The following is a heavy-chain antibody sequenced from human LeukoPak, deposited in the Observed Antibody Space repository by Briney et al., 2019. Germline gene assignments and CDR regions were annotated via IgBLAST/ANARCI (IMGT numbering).Heavy chain of an antibody. CDR2: INPSGGST. J-gene: IGHJ4*02. D-gene: IGHD3-10*01. Sequence: ASVKVSCKASGYTFTGYYIHWVRQAPGQGLEWMGIINPSGGSTSYAQRFQGRVTMTRDTSTSTVYMELSSLRSEDTAMYYCARDSGMVRGTVDYWGQGTLVTVSS. V-gene: IGHV1-46*01. CDR3: ARDSGMVRGTVDY. CDR1: GYTFTGYY.